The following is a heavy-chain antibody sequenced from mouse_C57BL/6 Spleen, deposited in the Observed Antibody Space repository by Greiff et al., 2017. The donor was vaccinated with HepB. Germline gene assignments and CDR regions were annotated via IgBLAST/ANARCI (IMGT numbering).Heavy chain of an antibody. Sequence: DVKLVESGGDLVKPGGSLKLSCAASGFTFSSYGMSWVRQTPDKRLEWVATISSGGSYTYYPDSVKGRFTISRDNAKNTLYLQMSSLKSEDTAMYYCARQVYYGSFDYWGQGTTLTVSS. CDR1: GFTFSSYG. J-gene: IGHJ2*01. V-gene: IGHV5-6*02. CDR3: ARQVYYGSFDY. CDR2: ISSGGSYT. D-gene: IGHD1-1*01.